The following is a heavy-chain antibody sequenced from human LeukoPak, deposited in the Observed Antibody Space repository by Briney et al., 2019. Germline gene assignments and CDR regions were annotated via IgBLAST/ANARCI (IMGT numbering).Heavy chain of an antibody. CDR2: ISYDGSNK. J-gene: IGHJ3*02. CDR3: ARDLSLRIGAFDI. CDR1: GFTFSSYA. Sequence: GRSLRLSCAASGFTFSSYAMHWVRQAPGKGLEWVAVISYDGSNKYYADSVKGRFTISRDNSKNTLYLQMNSLRAEDTAVYYCARDLSLRIGAFDIWGQGTMVTVSS. D-gene: IGHD5-12*01. V-gene: IGHV3-30-3*01.